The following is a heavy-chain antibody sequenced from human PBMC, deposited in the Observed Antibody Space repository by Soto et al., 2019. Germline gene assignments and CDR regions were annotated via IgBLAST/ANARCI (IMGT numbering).Heavy chain of an antibody. CDR1: GGTFSSYA. V-gene: IGHV1-69*01. CDR3: AGNPNVGQGYYYYGMDV. CDR2: IIPIFGTA. J-gene: IGHJ6*02. D-gene: IGHD3-10*02. Sequence: QVQLVQSGAEVNKPGSSVKVSCKASGGTFSSYAISWVRQAPGQGLEWMGGIIPIFGTANYAQKFQGRVTITADESTSTAYMERSSLRSEDTAVYYCAGNPNVGQGYYYYGMDVWGQGTTVTVSS.